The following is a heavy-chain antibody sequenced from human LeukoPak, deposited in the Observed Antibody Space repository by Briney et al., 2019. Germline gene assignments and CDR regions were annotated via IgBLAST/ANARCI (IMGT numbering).Heavy chain of an antibody. J-gene: IGHJ4*02. Sequence: GGSLRLSCVGSGFTFSYHGLHWVRQAPGKGLEWVAFIRDDGSKSHYADSVKGRFSISRDNAKKSLYLQMNSLRADDTAVYYCASRGGDYEVDYWGQGTLVTVSS. CDR1: GFTFSYHG. D-gene: IGHD4-17*01. V-gene: IGHV3-30*02. CDR2: IRDDGSKS. CDR3: ASRGGDYEVDY.